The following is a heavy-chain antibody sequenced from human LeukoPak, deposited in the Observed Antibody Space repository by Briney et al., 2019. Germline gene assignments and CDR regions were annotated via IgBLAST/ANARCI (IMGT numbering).Heavy chain of an antibody. CDR2: IKQDGSEK. D-gene: IGHD2/OR15-2a*01. J-gene: IGHJ4*02. Sequence: GGSLRLSCAASGFTFSSYWMSWVRQAPGKGLEWVANIKQDGSEKYYVDSVKGRFTISRDNAKNSLYLQMNSLRAEDTAEYYCAREVGGSSTEDFDYWGQGTLVTVSS. CDR1: GFTFSSYW. V-gene: IGHV3-7*01. CDR3: AREVGGSSTEDFDY.